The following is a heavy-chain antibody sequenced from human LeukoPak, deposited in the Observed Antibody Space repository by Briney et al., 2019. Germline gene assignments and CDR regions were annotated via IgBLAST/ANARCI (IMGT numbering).Heavy chain of an antibody. Sequence: PSETLSLTCTVSGGSISSSSYYWGWIRQPPGKGLEWIGSIYYSGSTYYNPSLKSRVTISVDTSKNQFSLKLSSVTAADTAVYYCARDPHYYDSSGYRVNWFDPWGQGTLVTVSS. CDR2: IYYSGST. D-gene: IGHD3-22*01. CDR1: GGSISSSSYY. J-gene: IGHJ5*02. CDR3: ARDPHYYDSSGYRVNWFDP. V-gene: IGHV4-39*07.